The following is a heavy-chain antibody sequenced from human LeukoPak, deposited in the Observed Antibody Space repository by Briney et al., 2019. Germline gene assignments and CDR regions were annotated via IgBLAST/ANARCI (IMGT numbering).Heavy chain of an antibody. Sequence: PGGSLRLSCAASEFTFNNAWMSWVRQAPGKGLEWVGRITSKPYGGTTDYAAPVKGRFTISRDDSKNTLYLQMNSLKTEDTAVYYCTTGPKPPDRDYWGQGALVTVSS. V-gene: IGHV3-15*01. CDR1: EFTFNNAW. D-gene: IGHD3-22*01. J-gene: IGHJ4*02. CDR3: TTGPKPPDRDY. CDR2: ITSKPYGGTT.